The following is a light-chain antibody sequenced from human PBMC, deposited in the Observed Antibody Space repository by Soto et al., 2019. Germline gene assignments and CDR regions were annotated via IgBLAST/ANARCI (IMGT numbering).Light chain of an antibody. Sequence: VMTQSPATLSVSPGERATLSCRASQSVSSNLAWYQQKPGQTPRLLIYGASTRATGIPARFRGSGSGTEFTLTISSLQSEDFAVYYCQQYNKWPLFTFGPGTRVD. V-gene: IGKV3-15*01. CDR3: QQYNKWPLFT. CDR1: QSVSSN. CDR2: GAS. J-gene: IGKJ3*01.